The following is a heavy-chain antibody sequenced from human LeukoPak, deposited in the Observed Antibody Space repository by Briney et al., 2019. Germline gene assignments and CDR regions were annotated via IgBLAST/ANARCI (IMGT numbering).Heavy chain of an antibody. CDR2: ISGSGGST. D-gene: IGHD3-3*01. Sequence: GGSLRLSCAASGFTFSSYAMSWVRQAPGKGLEWVSAISGSGGSTYYADSVKGRFTISRDNSKNTLYLQMNSLRAEDTVVYYCAKDEYDFWSGYRDYWGQGTLVTVSS. CDR1: GFTFSSYA. V-gene: IGHV3-23*01. J-gene: IGHJ4*02. CDR3: AKDEYDFWSGYRDY.